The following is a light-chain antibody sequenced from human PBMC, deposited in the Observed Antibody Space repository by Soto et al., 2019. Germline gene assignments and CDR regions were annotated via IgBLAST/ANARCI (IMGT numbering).Light chain of an antibody. V-gene: IGKV3D-20*02. J-gene: IGKJ5*01. CDR1: QIVSISY. CDR3: QQRSNWPSIT. Sequence: EIVLTKSPGTLTLSPGARATLLCRARQIVSISYLAWCQQKPGQAPKHLIIDAASRATGVPDRFRGSGSGADVTLSISSLEPEDVAVYHCQQRSNWPSITFGQGTRLEIK. CDR2: DAA.